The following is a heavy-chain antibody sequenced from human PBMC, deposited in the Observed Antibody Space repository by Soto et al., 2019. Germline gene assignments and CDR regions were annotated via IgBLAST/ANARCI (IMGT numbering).Heavy chain of an antibody. D-gene: IGHD3-10*01. CDR1: GFTFSSYG. V-gene: IGHV3-33*01. CDR2: IWYDGSNK. CDR3: ARDGYGSGSYYIDH. Sequence: QVQLVESGGGVVQPGRSLRLSCAASGFTFSSYGMHWVRQAPGKGLEWVAVIWYDGSNKYYADSVKGRFTISRDNSKNTLYLQMNSLRAEDTAVYYCARDGYGSGSYYIDHWGQGTLVTVSS. J-gene: IGHJ5*02.